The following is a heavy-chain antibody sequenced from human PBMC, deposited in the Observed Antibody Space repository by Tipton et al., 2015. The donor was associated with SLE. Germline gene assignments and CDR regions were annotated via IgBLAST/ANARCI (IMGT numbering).Heavy chain of an antibody. D-gene: IGHD3-10*01. V-gene: IGHV3-48*03. CDR2: ISSSGSTI. J-gene: IGHJ4*02. CDR3: ARDAPRAYGSGRPFDY. CDR1: GFTFSSYE. Sequence: SLRLSCAASGFTFSSYEMNWVRQAPGKGLEWVSYISSSGSTIYYADSVKGRFTISRDNAKNSLYLQMNGLRAEDTAVYYCARDAPRAYGSGRPFDYWGQGTLVTVSS.